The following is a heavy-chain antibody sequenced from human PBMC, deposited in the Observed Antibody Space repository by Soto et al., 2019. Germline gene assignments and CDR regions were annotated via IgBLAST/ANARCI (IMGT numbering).Heavy chain of an antibody. D-gene: IGHD3-10*01. J-gene: IGHJ6*02. CDR1: VFTCSSYW. Sequence: GSLRLSCAASVFTCSSYWMHWVRQAPGKGLVWVSRMDEDGGTTDYADSVKGRFTISRDNAKNTLYLQMNSLRVEDTAVYYCASDLSGRADVWGQGTMVTVSS. CDR2: MDEDGGTT. V-gene: IGHV3-74*01. CDR3: ASDLSGRADV.